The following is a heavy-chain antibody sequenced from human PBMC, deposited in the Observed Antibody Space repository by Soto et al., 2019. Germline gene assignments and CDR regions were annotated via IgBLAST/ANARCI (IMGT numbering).Heavy chain of an antibody. CDR2: IYYSGST. Sequence: SETLSLTCTVSGGSISSSSYYWGWIRQPPGKGLEWVGSIYYSGSTYYNPSLKSRVTISVDTSKNQFSLKLSSVTAADTAVYYCATLPNGMATIYDYWGQGTLVTVSS. J-gene: IGHJ4*02. D-gene: IGHD5-12*01. CDR3: ATLPNGMATIYDY. V-gene: IGHV4-39*01. CDR1: GGSISSSSYY.